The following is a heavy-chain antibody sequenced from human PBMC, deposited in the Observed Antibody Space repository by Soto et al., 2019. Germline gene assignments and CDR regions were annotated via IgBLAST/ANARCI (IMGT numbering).Heavy chain of an antibody. J-gene: IGHJ6*02. CDR1: GYSIISGYY. CDR3: ARDTFDYYYGMDV. CDR2: IYHSGST. Sequence: SETLSLTRAVSGYSIISGYYWGWIRQPPGKGLEWIGSIYHSGSTYYNPSLKSRVTISVDTSKNQFSLKLSSVTAADTAVYYCARDTFDYYYGMDVWGQGTTVTVSS. V-gene: IGHV4-38-2*02.